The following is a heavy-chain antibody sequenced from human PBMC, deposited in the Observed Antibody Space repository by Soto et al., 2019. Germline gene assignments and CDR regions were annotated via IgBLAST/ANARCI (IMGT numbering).Heavy chain of an antibody. CDR3: ARHRGLTAMVTWVHFDY. Sequence: SETLSLTCTVSGGSISSSSYYWGWIRQPPXKGLEWIGSIYYSGSTYYNPSLKSRVTISVDTSKNQFSLKLSSVTAADTAVYYCARHRGLTAMVTWVHFDYWGQGTLVTVSS. CDR2: IYYSGST. CDR1: GGSISSSSYY. J-gene: IGHJ4*02. D-gene: IGHD5-18*01. V-gene: IGHV4-39*01.